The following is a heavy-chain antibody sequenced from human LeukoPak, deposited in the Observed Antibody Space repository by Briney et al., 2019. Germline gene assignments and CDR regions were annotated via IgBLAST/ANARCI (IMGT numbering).Heavy chain of an antibody. D-gene: IGHD6-19*01. CDR1: GGSLSGYY. V-gene: IGHV4-34*01. CDR3: ARRAVAGRACFDY. CDR2: INHSGST. Sequence: SETLSLTCAVYGGSLSGYYWSWIRQPPGKGLEWVGEINHSGSTNYNPSLKSRVTISVDTSKNQFSLKLSSVTAADTAVYYCARRAVAGRACFDYWGQGTLVTVSS. J-gene: IGHJ4*02.